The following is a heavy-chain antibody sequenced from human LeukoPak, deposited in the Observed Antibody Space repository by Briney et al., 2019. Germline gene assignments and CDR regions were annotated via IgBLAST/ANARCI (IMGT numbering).Heavy chain of an antibody. J-gene: IGHJ6*03. D-gene: IGHD5-18*01. CDR3: ARYGYRWDENNYYYMDV. Sequence: GGSLRLSCAASGFTFSSYEMNWVRQAPGKGLEWVSYISSSGSTIYYADSVKGRFTISRDNAKNSLYLQMNSLRAEDTAVYYCARYGYRWDENNYYYMDVWGKGTTVTVSS. V-gene: IGHV3-48*03. CDR2: ISSSGSTI. CDR1: GFTFSSYE.